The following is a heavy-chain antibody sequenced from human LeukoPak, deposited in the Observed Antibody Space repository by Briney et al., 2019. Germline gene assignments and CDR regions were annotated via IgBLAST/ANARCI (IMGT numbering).Heavy chain of an antibody. V-gene: IGHV4-39*01. Sequence: SSETLSLTCTVSDGSISSSNYYWAWIRQPPGKGLEWIANIFYTGNTYYNPSLKSRVTISIDTSKNQFSLRLNSVTATDTAVYYCARLNKPGWFDPWGQGTLVTVSS. CDR2: IFYTGNT. J-gene: IGHJ5*02. CDR1: DGSISSSNYY. D-gene: IGHD1-14*01. CDR3: ARLNKPGWFDP.